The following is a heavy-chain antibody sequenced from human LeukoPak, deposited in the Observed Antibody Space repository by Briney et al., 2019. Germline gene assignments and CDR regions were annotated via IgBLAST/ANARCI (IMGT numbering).Heavy chain of an antibody. CDR2: IIPIFGTA. V-gene: IGHV1-69*05. Sequence: SVKVSCKASGGTFSSNAISWVRQAPGQGLEWMGGIIPIFGTANYAQKFQGRVTITTDESTSTAYMELSSLRTEDTAVYYCARTTSDDISGYYPDPLDYWGQGTLVTVSS. CDR1: GGTFSSNA. CDR3: ARTTSDDISGYYPDPLDY. D-gene: IGHD3-22*01. J-gene: IGHJ4*02.